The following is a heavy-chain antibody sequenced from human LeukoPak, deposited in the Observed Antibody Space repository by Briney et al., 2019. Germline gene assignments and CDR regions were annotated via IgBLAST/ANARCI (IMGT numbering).Heavy chain of an antibody. V-gene: IGHV3-64*01. CDR2: ITSNGGST. J-gene: IGHJ4*02. CDR3: ARDSNGLYGDYHPNFDY. D-gene: IGHD4-17*01. CDR1: GFTFSSYA. Sequence: PGGSLRLSCAASGFTFSSYAMHWVRQALGKGLEFVSAITSNGGSTYYANSVKGRFTISRDNSKNTLYLQMGSLRIEDMAVYYCARDSNGLYGDYHPNFDYWGQGTLVTVSS.